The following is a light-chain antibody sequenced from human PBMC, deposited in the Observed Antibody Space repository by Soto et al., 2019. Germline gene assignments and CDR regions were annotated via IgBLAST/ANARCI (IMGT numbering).Light chain of an antibody. CDR3: SSYTSSSSYV. CDR1: SSDVGNYNY. J-gene: IGLJ1*01. CDR2: EVN. V-gene: IGLV2-14*01. Sequence: QSALTQPASVSGSPGQSITISCTGTSSDVGNYNYVSWHQQYPGKAPKLMIYEVNNRPSGVSDRFSGSKSGNTASLTISGLQAEDEADYYCSSYTSSSSYVFGTGTKLTVL.